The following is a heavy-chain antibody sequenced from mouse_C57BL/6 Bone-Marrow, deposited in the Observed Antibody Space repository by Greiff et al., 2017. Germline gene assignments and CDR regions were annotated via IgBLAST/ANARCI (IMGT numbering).Heavy chain of an antibody. CDR2: IRSKSNNYAT. D-gene: IGHD3-2*02. Sequence: EVQLVESGGGLVQPKGSLKLSCAASGFSFNTYAMNWVRQAPGKGLEWVARIRSKSNNYATYYADSVKDRFTISRDDSESMLYLQMNNLKTEDTAMYYCVRERGDSSGYGAMDYWGQGTSVTVSS. J-gene: IGHJ4*01. CDR1: GFSFNTYA. CDR3: VRERGDSSGYGAMDY. V-gene: IGHV10-1*01.